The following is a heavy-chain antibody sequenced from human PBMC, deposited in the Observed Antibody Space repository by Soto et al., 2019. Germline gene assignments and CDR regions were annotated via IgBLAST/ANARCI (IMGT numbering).Heavy chain of an antibody. D-gene: IGHD5-12*01. CDR2: ISAYNGNT. CDR1: GYAFTSYG. Sequence: ASVKVSCKASGYAFTSYGISWLRQSPGQGLEWMGWISAYNGNTNYAQKLQGRVTMTTDTSTSTAYMELRSLRSDDTAVYYCASGYAVSNLDYWGQGTLVTVSS. CDR3: ASGYAVSNLDY. V-gene: IGHV1-18*04. J-gene: IGHJ4*02.